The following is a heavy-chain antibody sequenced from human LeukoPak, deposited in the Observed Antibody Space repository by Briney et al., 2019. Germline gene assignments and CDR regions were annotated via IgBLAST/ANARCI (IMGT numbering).Heavy chain of an antibody. Sequence: SETLSLTCTVSGGSISSYYWSWIRQPPGKGLEWIGYIYYTGSTNYNPSLKSRVTISVDTSKNQFSLKLSSLTAADTAVYYCARDSFVGAGANWFDPWGQGTLVTVSS. D-gene: IGHD1-26*01. V-gene: IGHV4-59*01. CDR2: IYYTGST. J-gene: IGHJ5*02. CDR1: GGSISSYY. CDR3: ARDSFVGAGANWFDP.